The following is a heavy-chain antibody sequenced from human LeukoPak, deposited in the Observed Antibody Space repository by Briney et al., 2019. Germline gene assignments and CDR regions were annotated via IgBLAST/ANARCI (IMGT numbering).Heavy chain of an antibody. J-gene: IGHJ4*02. V-gene: IGHV3-30*18. Sequence: GGSLRLSCAASGFTFSSYGMHWVRQAPGKGLEWVAVISYDGSNKYYADSVKGRFIISRDNSKNTLYLQMNSLRAEDTAVYYCAKQARPGFDYWGQGTLVTVSS. CDR1: GFTFSSYG. CDR3: AKQARPGFDY. CDR2: ISYDGSNK.